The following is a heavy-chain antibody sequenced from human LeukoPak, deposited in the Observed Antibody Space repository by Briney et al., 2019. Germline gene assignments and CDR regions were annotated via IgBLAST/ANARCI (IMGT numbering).Heavy chain of an antibody. CDR1: GFTFSSYA. V-gene: IGHV3-30-3*01. Sequence: GRSLRLSCAASGFTFSSYAMHWVRQAPGKGLEWVAVISYDGSNKYYADSVKGRFPISRDNSKNTLYLQMNSLRAEDTAVYYCASEIAAASEAFDIWGQGTMVTVSS. CDR2: ISYDGSNK. J-gene: IGHJ3*02. D-gene: IGHD6-13*01. CDR3: ASEIAAASEAFDI.